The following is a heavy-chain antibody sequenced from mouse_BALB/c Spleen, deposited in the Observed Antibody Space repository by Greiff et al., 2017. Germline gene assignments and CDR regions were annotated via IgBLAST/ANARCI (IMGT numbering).Heavy chain of an antibody. Sequence: EVQLVESGGGLVKPGGSLKLSCAASGFTFSSYAMSWVRQTPEKRLEWVASISSGGSTYYPDSVKGRFTISRDNARNILYLQMSSLRSEDTAMYYCARDYGSYFDYWGQGTTLTVSS. CDR2: ISSGGST. V-gene: IGHV5-6-5*01. D-gene: IGHD1-1*01. CDR1: GFTFSSYA. J-gene: IGHJ2*01. CDR3: ARDYGSYFDY.